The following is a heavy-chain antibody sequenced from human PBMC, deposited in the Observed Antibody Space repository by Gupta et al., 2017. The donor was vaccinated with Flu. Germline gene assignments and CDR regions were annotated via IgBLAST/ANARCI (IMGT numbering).Heavy chain of an antibody. CDR2: IWYDGNEK. J-gene: IGHJ4*02. D-gene: IGHD6-19*01. V-gene: IGHV3-33*01. CDR3: ARDRRASSGWYWRGGFDY. Sequence: QVPLVESGGGVVQPGRSLRLSCAASGFSFRSYGMHWVRPAPGKGLEWVAIIWYDGNEKSYADSVKGRFTISRDNSKSTIYLQMNSLRAEDTAMYYCARDRRASSGWYWRGGFDYWGQGTLVTVSS. CDR1: GFSFRSYG.